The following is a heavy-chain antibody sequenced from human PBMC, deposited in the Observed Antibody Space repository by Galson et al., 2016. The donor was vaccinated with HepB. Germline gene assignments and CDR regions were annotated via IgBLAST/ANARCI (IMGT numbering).Heavy chain of an antibody. CDR3: AREYTYDHYFDY. CDR2: VYYNVGT. Sequence: ETLSLTCTVSGGSVRSPSYYWTWIRQPPGKGLEWIGYVYYNVGTNYHPSLKSRVTISLDASKKHFSLQLTSVTAADTAVYYCAREYTYDHYFDYWGQGTLVTVSS. CDR1: GGSVRSPSYY. V-gene: IGHV4-61*03. J-gene: IGHJ4*02. D-gene: IGHD5-18*01.